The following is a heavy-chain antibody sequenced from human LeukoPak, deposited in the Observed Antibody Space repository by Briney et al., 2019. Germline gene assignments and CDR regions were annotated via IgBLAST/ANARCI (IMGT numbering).Heavy chain of an antibody. Sequence: PGGSLRLSCAASGFTFSTYAMSWVRQAPGKGLEWVAAINAGGVGTYNPNSARGRFTISRDNSKNTLFLQMNSLRAEDTAVYYCAKDGGLWVSAHWGDSWGRGTLVTVSS. CDR3: AKDGGLWVSAHWGDS. D-gene: IGHD7-27*01. CDR1: GFTFSTYA. CDR2: INAGGVGT. J-gene: IGHJ4*02. V-gene: IGHV3-23*01.